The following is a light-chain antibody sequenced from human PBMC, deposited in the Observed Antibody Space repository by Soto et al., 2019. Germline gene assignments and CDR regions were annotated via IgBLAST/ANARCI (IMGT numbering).Light chain of an antibody. CDR2: AVS. V-gene: IGLV2-8*01. CDR1: SSDVGGYNY. Sequence: QSALTQPPSASGSPGQSVTISCTGTSSDVGGYNYVSWYQQHPGKAPKLMIYAVSKRPSGVPDRFSGSKSGHTASLNVSGLQAVDEADYYSSSYAGSNTLRVFGGGTNLTVL. J-gene: IGLJ2*01. CDR3: SSYAGSNTLRV.